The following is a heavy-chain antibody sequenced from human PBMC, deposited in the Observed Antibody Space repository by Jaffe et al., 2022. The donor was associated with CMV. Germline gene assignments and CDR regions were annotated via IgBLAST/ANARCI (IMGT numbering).Heavy chain of an antibody. CDR1: GFTVSSNY. CDR3: ARDRVFSAHASLLSPSPYYYGMDV. V-gene: IGHV3-53*01. Sequence: EVQLVESGGGLIQPGGSLRLSCAASGFTVSSNYMSWVRQAPGKGLEWVSVIYSGGSTYYADSVKGRFTISRDNSKNTLYLQMNSLRAEDTAVYYCARDRVFSAHASLLSPSPYYYGMDVWGQGTTVTVSS. D-gene: IGHD1-26*01. CDR2: IYSGGST. J-gene: IGHJ6*02.